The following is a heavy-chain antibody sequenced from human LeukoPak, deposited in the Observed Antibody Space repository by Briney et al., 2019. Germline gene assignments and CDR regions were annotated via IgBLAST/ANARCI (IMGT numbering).Heavy chain of an antibody. CDR3: AREAPLSGHWFDP. CDR1: GGSISSHY. CDR2: IYYSGST. Sequence: PSETLSLTCTVSGGSISSHYWSWIRQPPGKGLEWIGYIYYSGSTNYNPSLKSRVTISVDTSKNQFSLKLSSVTAADTAVYYCAREAPLSGHWFDPWGQGTLVTVSS. V-gene: IGHV4-59*11. D-gene: IGHD3-10*01. J-gene: IGHJ5*02.